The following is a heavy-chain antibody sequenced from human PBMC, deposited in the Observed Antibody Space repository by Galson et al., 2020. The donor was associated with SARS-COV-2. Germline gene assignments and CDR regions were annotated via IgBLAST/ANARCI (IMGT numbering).Heavy chain of an antibody. D-gene: IGHD3-3*01. CDR1: GFTISSYA. J-gene: IGHJ5*02. V-gene: IGHV3-30*04. Sequence: GGSLRLSCAASGFTISSYAMHWVRQAPGKGLEWVAVISYDGSNKYYADSVKGRFTISRDNSKNTLYLQMNSLRAEDTAVYYCARDGLRYYGFWSCYYGSSWFDPWGQGTLVTVSS. CDR2: ISYDGSNK. CDR3: ARDGLRYYGFWSCYYGSSWFDP.